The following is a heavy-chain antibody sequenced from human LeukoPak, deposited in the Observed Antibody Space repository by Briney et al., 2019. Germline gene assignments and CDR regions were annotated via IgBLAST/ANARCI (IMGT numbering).Heavy chain of an antibody. CDR3: ARRAGMRRYYYYYYMDV. D-gene: IGHD6-19*01. Sequence: ASVKVSCKASGYTFTYRYLHWVRQAPGQALEWMGWITPFNGNTNYAQKFQDRVTITRDRSMSTAYMELSSLRSEDTAVYYCARRAGMRRYYYYYYMDVWGKGTTVTISS. J-gene: IGHJ6*03. CDR1: GYTFTYRY. CDR2: ITPFNGNT. V-gene: IGHV1-45*02.